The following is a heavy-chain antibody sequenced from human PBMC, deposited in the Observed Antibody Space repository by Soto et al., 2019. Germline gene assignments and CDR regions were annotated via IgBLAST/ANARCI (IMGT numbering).Heavy chain of an antibody. CDR2: MNPNSGNT. D-gene: IGHD3-16*01. CDR3: ATVNLDYFDY. CDR1: GYSFTSYD. Sequence: QVQLVQSGAEVKKPGDSVKVSCKASGYSFTSYDINWVRQAPGQGHGWMGWMNPNSGNTAYAQKFQVRVTMTRNTSISSAYLDLSSLRSEAAYVYYCATVNLDYFDYLGQGTLVTVSS. V-gene: IGHV1-8*01. J-gene: IGHJ4*02.